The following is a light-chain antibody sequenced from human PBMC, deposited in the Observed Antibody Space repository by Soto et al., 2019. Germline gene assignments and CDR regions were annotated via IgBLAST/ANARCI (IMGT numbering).Light chain of an antibody. Sequence: ALTQPASVSGSPGQSITISCTGTSSDVGGYNYVSWYQQHPGKAPKLMIYEVSNRPSGVSNRFSGSKSGNTASLTISGLQAEDETDYYCFSYTSSGTYVFGTGTKVTVL. V-gene: IGLV2-14*01. CDR3: FSYTSSGTYV. J-gene: IGLJ1*01. CDR2: EVS. CDR1: SSDVGGYNY.